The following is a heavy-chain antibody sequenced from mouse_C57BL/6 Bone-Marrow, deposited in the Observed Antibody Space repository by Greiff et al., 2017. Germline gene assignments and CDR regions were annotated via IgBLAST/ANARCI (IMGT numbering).Heavy chain of an antibody. CDR2: IDPSDSYT. CDR3: ARFYYGSPWYFDV. J-gene: IGHJ1*03. D-gene: IGHD1-1*01. CDR1: GYTFTSYW. V-gene: IGHV1-59*01. Sequence: QVQLQQPGAELVRPGTSVKLSCKASGYTFTSYWMHWVKQRPGQGLEWIGVIDPSDSYTNYNQKFKGKATLTVDTSSSTAYMQLSSLTSEDSAVYYCARFYYGSPWYFDVWGTGTTVTVSS.